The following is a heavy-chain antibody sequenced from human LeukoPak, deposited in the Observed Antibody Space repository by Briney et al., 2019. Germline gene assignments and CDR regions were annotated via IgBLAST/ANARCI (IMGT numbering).Heavy chain of an antibody. CDR2: ISSNSDYI. V-gene: IGHV3-21*01. Sequence: GGSLRLSCAASGFTFSSYEMNWVRQAPGKGLEWVSSISSNSDYIFYADSVKGRFTISRDNAKNSLYLQMNSLRAEDTALYYCARGTEMATMGSWFDPWGQGTLVTVSS. D-gene: IGHD5-24*01. CDR1: GFTFSSYE. CDR3: ARGTEMATMGSWFDP. J-gene: IGHJ5*02.